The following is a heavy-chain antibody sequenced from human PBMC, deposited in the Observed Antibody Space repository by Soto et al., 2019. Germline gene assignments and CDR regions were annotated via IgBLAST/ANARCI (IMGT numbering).Heavy chain of an antibody. D-gene: IGHD6-19*01. J-gene: IGHJ5*02. CDR1: GFTFSSYA. V-gene: IGHV3-23*01. CDR3: ARDLWVAVPEEGWFDP. CDR2: ISGSGGST. Sequence: GGSLRLSCAASGFTFSSYAMSWVRQAPGKGLEWVSAISGSGGSTYYADSVKGRFTISVDTSKNQFSLKLSSVTAADTAVYYCARDLWVAVPEEGWFDPWGQGTLVTVSS.